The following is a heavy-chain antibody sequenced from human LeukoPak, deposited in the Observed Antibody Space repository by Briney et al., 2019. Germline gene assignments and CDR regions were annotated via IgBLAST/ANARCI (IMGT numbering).Heavy chain of an antibody. CDR1: GYTFTSYY. V-gene: IGHV1-46*01. J-gene: IGHJ6*04. CDR2: INPSGGST. D-gene: IGHD2-8*01. Sequence: ASVKVSCKASGYTFTSYYMYWVRQAPGQGLEWMGIINPSGGSTSYAQKFQGRVTMTRDTSTSTVYMELRSLRSEDTAVCYCARIVYPYGMDVWGKGTTVTVSS. CDR3: ARIVYPYGMDV.